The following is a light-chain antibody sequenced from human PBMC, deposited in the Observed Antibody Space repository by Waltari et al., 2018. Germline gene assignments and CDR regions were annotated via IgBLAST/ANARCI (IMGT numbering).Light chain of an antibody. CDR3: LSAESSPGV. CDR2: KES. V-gene: IGLV3-16*01. Sequence: SLDLPQPPPVSLSLGQLSRIPCSGAALPTKYPSCSQQNPGKFPVLVINKESERPSGIPERFSGSSTGTIVTLTIRGVQAEDEAGNYCLSAESSPGVFGGGTKLTVL. CDR1: ALPTKY. J-gene: IGLJ3*02.